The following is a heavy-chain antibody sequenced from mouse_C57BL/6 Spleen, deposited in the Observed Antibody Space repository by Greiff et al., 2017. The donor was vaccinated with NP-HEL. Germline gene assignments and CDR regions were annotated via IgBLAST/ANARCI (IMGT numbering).Heavy chain of an antibody. CDR2: IHPNSGST. CDR1: GYTFTSYW. CDR3: AREVVATYWYFDV. D-gene: IGHD1-1*01. Sequence: VQLQQPGAELVKPGASVKLSCKASGYTFTSYWMHWVKQRPGQGLEWIGMIHPNSGSTNYNEKFKSKATLTVDKSSSTAYMQLSSLTSEDSAVYYCAREVVATYWYFDVWGTGTTVTVSS. V-gene: IGHV1-64*01. J-gene: IGHJ1*03.